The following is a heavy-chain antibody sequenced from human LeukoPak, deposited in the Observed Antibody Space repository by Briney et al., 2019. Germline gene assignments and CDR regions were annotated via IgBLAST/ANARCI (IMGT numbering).Heavy chain of an antibody. CDR3: AKGPPPRVDIVVVPAAWPFDY. CDR1: GYRFTIYW. Sequence: GEFLKISCKGSGYRFTIYWIGWVRQMPGRGLEWIGIIYPGDSDIRYSPSFQGQVNISADKSISTAYLQWSSLKASDTAMYYCAKGPPPRVDIVVVPAAWPFDYWGQGTLVTVSS. V-gene: IGHV5-51*01. CDR2: IYPGDSDI. D-gene: IGHD2-2*03. J-gene: IGHJ4*02.